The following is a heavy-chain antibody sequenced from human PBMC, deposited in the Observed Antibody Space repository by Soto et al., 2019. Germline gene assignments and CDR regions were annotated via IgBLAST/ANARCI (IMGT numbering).Heavy chain of an antibody. CDR1: GFTVSSYY. CDR2: IYSGGST. J-gene: IGHJ6*02. D-gene: IGHD3-10*01. CDR3: ARGYYYGSGKGDMDV. V-gene: IGHV3-66*01. Sequence: EVQLVESGGGLVQPGGSLRLSCAASGFTVSSYYMSWVRQAPGKGLEWVSVIYSGGSTYYADSVKGRFTISRDNSKNTLYLQMNSLRAEDTAVYYCARGYYYGSGKGDMDVWGQGTTVTVSS.